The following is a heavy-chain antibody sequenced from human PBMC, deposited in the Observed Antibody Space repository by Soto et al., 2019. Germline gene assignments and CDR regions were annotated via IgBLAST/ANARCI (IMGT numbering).Heavy chain of an antibody. CDR1: GGSISSGGYS. V-gene: IGHV4-30-2*01. D-gene: IGHD3-9*01. CDR2: IYHSAST. Sequence: QLQLQESGSGLVKPSQTLSLTCAVSGGSISSGGYSWSWIRQPPGKGLEWVGYIYHSASTYYNPSLTSRVTMSVEKDKYQSSLELSSVTPGDTAVYSWARGPPIFSWCRGTLVTVSS. CDR3: ARGPPIFS. J-gene: IGHJ5*02.